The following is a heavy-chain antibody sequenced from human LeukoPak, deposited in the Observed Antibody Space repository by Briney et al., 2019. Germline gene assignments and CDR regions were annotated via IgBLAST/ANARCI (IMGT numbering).Heavy chain of an antibody. J-gene: IGHJ6*03. Sequence: GGSLRLSCVASGFTFSTYWMSWVRQAPGKGLEWVANIKQDGSEEYHVESVKGRFTISRDNARNSLSLQVNSLRAEDTAVYYCARGGKIAGYYYFYMDVWGKGTTVIVSS. CDR2: IKQDGSEE. V-gene: IGHV3-7*01. D-gene: IGHD3-3*01. CDR3: ARGGKIAGYYYFYMDV. CDR1: GFTFSTYW.